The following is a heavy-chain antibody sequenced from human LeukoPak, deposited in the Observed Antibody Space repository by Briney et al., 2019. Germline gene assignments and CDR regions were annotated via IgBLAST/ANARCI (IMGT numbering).Heavy chain of an antibody. CDR2: ISNSGDRT. J-gene: IGHJ4*02. V-gene: IGHV3-23*01. CDR1: GFTFSSYG. D-gene: IGHD1-26*01. CDR3: AKDFVPRGGSYFPGFDY. Sequence: PGRSLRLSCAASGFTFSSYGMNWVRQAPGKGLEWVSTISNSGDRTYYADSVKGRFTNSRDNSKNTLYLQMNSLRTEDTAVYYCAKDFVPRGGSYFPGFDYWGQGTLVIVSS.